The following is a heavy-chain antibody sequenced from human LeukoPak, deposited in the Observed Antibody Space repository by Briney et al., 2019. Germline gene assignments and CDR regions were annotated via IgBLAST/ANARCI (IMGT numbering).Heavy chain of an antibody. Sequence: GGSPRLSCAASGFTFSSYSMNWVRQAPGKGLEWVSSISSSSSYIYYADSVKGRFTISRDNAKNSLYLQMNSLRAEDTAVYYCARVGPSSGSFFDYWGQGTLVTVSS. J-gene: IGHJ4*02. CDR2: ISSSSSYI. CDR3: ARVGPSSGSFFDY. V-gene: IGHV3-21*01. CDR1: GFTFSSYS. D-gene: IGHD1-26*01.